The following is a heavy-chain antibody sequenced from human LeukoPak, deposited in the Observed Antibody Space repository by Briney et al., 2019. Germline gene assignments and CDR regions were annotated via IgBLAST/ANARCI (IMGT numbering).Heavy chain of an antibody. CDR2: ISSSGSTI. J-gene: IGHJ6*03. V-gene: IGHV3-48*03. CDR3: ARPGYSYGYYYYYYMDV. Sequence: GGSLSLSCAASGFTFSSYEMNWVRQAPGKGLELVSYISSSGSTIYYADSVKGRFTISRDNAKNSLYLQMNSLRAEDTAVYYCARPGYSYGYYYYYYMDVWGKGTTVTVSS. CDR1: GFTFSSYE. D-gene: IGHD5-18*01.